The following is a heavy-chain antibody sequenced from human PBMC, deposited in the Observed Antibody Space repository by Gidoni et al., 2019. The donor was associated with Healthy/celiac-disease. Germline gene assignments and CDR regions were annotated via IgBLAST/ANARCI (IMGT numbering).Heavy chain of an antibody. CDR2: ISGSGGST. Sequence: EVQLLESGGGLVQPGGSLRLSCAASGFTFSSYAMSWVRQAPGKWLEWVSAISGSGGSTYYADSVKGRFTISRDNSKNTLYLQMNSLRAEDTAVYYCAKDKGIFGVVIIFSFDYWGQGTLVTVSS. CDR3: AKDKGIFGVVIIFSFDY. V-gene: IGHV3-23*01. CDR1: GFTFSSYA. D-gene: IGHD3-3*01. J-gene: IGHJ4*02.